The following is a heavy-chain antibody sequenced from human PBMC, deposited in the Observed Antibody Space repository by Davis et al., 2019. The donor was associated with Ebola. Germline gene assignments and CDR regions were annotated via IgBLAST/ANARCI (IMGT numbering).Heavy chain of an antibody. CDR2: ISISSAFI. V-gene: IGHV3-21*01. CDR3: AGGDSGRDASDI. Sequence: GGSLRLSCAASGFTFSTYTMTWVRQAPGKGLEWVSSISISSAFIYYADSVKGRFTVSRDNAKNSLSLQMNSLRAEDTAVYYCAGGDSGRDASDIWGRGTMVTVSS. J-gene: IGHJ3*02. D-gene: IGHD6-19*01. CDR1: GFTFSTYT.